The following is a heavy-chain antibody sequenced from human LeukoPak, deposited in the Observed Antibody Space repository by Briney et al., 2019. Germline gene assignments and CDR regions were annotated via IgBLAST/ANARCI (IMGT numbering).Heavy chain of an antibody. CDR1: GFTFSSYE. CDR2: ISSSGSTI. Sequence: GGSLRLSCAASGFTFSSYEMNWVRQAPGKGLEWVSYISSSGSTIYYADSVKGRFTISRDNAKNSLYLQMNSLRAEDTAVYYCATTPFRSIFGVVPYDYWGQGTLVTVSS. V-gene: IGHV3-48*03. CDR3: ATTPFRSIFGVVPYDY. D-gene: IGHD3-3*01. J-gene: IGHJ4*02.